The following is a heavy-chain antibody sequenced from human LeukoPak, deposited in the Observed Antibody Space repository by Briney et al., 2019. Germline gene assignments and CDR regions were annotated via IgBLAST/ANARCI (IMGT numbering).Heavy chain of an antibody. D-gene: IGHD2-21*02. Sequence: QPGGSLRLSCAASGFTVSNNYMSWVRQAPGKGLEWVSVIYSGGSTYYADSVKGRFTISRDNSKNTLYLQMNSLRAEDTAVYYCARGEYCGGDCYWGWFDPWGQGTLVTVSS. CDR3: ARGEYCGGDCYWGWFDP. J-gene: IGHJ5*02. CDR1: GFTVSNNY. CDR2: IYSGGST. V-gene: IGHV3-53*01.